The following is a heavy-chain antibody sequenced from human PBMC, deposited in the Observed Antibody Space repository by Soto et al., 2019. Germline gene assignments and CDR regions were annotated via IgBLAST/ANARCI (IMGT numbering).Heavy chain of an antibody. Sequence: PGGSLRLSCAASGFTFSSYAMIWVRQAPGKGLEWVSAISGSGGSTYYADSVKGRFTISRDNSKNTLYLQMNSLRAEDTAVYYCASTKYDSSAYYYWYLGLWGRGTLVTVSS. J-gene: IGHJ2*01. CDR1: GFTFSSYA. D-gene: IGHD3-22*01. CDR2: ISGSGGST. V-gene: IGHV3-23*01. CDR3: ASTKYDSSAYYYWYLGL.